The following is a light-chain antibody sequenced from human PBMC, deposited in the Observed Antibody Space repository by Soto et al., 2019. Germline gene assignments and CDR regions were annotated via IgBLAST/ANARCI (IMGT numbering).Light chain of an antibody. CDR3: MQALQTPPT. Sequence: DIVMTQSPLTLPVTRAQPSSISCRTSQSLLHSKGYNYVDWYLQKPGQSPQLLIYLGSNRASGVPDRFSGSGSGTDFTLKISRVEAEDVGVYYCMQALQTPPTFGQGTRLEIK. CDR1: QSLLHSKGYNY. J-gene: IGKJ5*01. CDR2: LGS. V-gene: IGKV2-28*01.